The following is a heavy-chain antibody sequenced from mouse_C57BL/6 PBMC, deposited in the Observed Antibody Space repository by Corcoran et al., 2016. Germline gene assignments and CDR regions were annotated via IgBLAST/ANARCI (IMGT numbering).Heavy chain of an antibody. V-gene: IGHV1-26*01. CDR1: GYTFTDYY. J-gene: IGHJ3*01. Sequence: EVQLQQSGPELVKPGASVKISCKASGYTFTDYYMNWVKQSHGKSLEWIGDINPNNGGTSYNQKFKGKATLTVDKSSSTAYMELRSLTSEDSAVYYCARSAMITRRVWFAYWGQGTLVTVSA. CDR3: ARSAMITRRVWFAY. D-gene: IGHD2-4*01. CDR2: INPNNGGT.